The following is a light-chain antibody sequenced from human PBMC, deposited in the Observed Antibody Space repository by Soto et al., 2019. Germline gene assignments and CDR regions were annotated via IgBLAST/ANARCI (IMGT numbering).Light chain of an antibody. V-gene: IGKV3-20*01. J-gene: IGKJ4*01. Sequence: EIVLTQSPGTLSLSPGERATLSCRASQSVSSSYLAWYQQKPGQAPRLLIYGASSRATGIPDRFSGSGSGTAFTLTISRLEPEDVAEYYCQQYGSSPLTFGGGTKVEIK. CDR3: QQYGSSPLT. CDR2: GAS. CDR1: QSVSSSY.